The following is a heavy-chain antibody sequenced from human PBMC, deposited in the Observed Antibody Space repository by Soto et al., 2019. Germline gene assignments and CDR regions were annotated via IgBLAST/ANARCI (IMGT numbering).Heavy chain of an antibody. Sequence: GGSLRLSCAASGFTLSSYSMNWVRQAPGKGLEWVSYISSSSSTIYYADSVKGRFTISRDNAKNSLCLQMNSLRDEDTAVYYCARDGPAARHLRPPLNGMDVWGQGTTVTVSS. CDR3: ARDGPAARHLRPPLNGMDV. J-gene: IGHJ6*02. CDR2: ISSSSSTI. CDR1: GFTLSSYS. D-gene: IGHD6-6*01. V-gene: IGHV3-48*02.